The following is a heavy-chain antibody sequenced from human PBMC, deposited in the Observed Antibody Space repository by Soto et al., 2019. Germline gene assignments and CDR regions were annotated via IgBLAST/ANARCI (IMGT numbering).Heavy chain of an antibody. CDR2: ISYDGSNK. J-gene: IGHJ4*02. CDR3: AKGPRLFVVVTAIPPDY. Sequence: ESGGGVVQPGRSLRLSCAASGFTFSSYGMHWVRQAPGKGLEWVAVISYDGSNKYYADSVKGRFTISRDNSKNTLYLQMNSLRAEDTAVYYCAKGPRLFVVVTAIPPDYWGQGTLVTVSS. V-gene: IGHV3-30*18. D-gene: IGHD2-21*02. CDR1: GFTFSSYG.